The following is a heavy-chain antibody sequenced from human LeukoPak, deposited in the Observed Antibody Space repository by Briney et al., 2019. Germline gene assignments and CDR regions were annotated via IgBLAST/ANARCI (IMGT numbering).Heavy chain of an antibody. J-gene: IGHJ1*01. V-gene: IGHV4-39*01. CDR3: ASRTYYYENGYFQH. Sequence: PSETLSLTCTVSGGSISSSSYYWGWIRQPPGKGLEWIGSIYYSGSTYYNPSLKSRVTISVDTSKNQFSLKLSSVTAADTAVYYCASRTYYYENGYFQHWGQGTLVTVSS. CDR2: IYYSGST. D-gene: IGHD3-22*01. CDR1: GGSISSSSYY.